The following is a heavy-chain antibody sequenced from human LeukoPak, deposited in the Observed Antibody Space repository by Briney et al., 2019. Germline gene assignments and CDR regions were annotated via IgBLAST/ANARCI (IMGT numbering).Heavy chain of an antibody. CDR2: IQYDGSNK. CDR1: GFTFSSYG. CDR3: AKQSRAKQQLVQLGY. J-gene: IGHJ4*02. V-gene: IGHV3-30*02. D-gene: IGHD6-13*01. Sequence: GGSLRLSCAASGFTFSSYGMHWVRQAPGKGLEWVAFIQYDGSNKYYADSVRGRFTISRDNSKNTLYLQMNSLRAEDTAVYYCAKQSRAKQQLVQLGYWGQGTLVTVSS.